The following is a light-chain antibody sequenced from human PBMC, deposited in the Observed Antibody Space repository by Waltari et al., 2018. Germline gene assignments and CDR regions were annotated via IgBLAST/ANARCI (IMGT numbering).Light chain of an antibody. CDR2: GAS. Sequence: EIVMTQSPATLSVSPGERATLSCRASQSVGSNLAWYQQKPGQAPALLIFGASTRAPALPARFSGRGSGTEFTLTISSLQSEDFAVYCCQQYDKWLWTFGQGTTVEIK. CDR3: QQYDKWLWT. CDR1: QSVGSN. V-gene: IGKV3-15*01. J-gene: IGKJ1*01.